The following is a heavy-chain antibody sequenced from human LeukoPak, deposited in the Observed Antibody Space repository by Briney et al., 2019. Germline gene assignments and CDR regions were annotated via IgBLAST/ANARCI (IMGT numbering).Heavy chain of an antibody. CDR1: GGSISSSTYY. J-gene: IGHJ4*02. Sequence: SETLSLTCTVSGGSISSSTYYWNWIRQPPGKGLEWIGYIYYSGSNSYNPSLKSRVTISVDTSKNQFSLNLTSVTAADTAVYYCARYSYGSGSYPFDYWGQGTLVTVSS. CDR2: IYYSGSN. D-gene: IGHD3-10*01. V-gene: IGHV4-61*01. CDR3: ARYSYGSGSYPFDY.